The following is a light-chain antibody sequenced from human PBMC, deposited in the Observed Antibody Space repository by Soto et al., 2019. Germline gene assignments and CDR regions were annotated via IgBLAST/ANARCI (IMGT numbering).Light chain of an antibody. CDR1: QSVGSK. J-gene: IGKJ1*01. Sequence: EIVVTQSPATLSVSPGERATLSCRASQSVGSKIAWYQQKPGKAPRLLIYAASTRATGIPARFSGSGSGTEFSLTISNLQSEDSAVYYCQQYNNWPPWTFGQGTKVDIK. CDR3: QQYNNWPPWT. CDR2: AAS. V-gene: IGKV3-15*01.